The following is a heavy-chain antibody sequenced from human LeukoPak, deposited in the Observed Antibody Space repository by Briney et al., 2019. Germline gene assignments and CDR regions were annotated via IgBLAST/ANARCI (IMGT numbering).Heavy chain of an antibody. D-gene: IGHD3-16*01. CDR2: ISSSGPNM. Sequence: GGSLTLSCSASESLNGYAMSWVRQAPGMGLEWAASISSSGPNMYYADSVKGRFIISRDNAKKSLSLEMNSLTSHDTAIYYCARCALGVWADNYYMDVWGTGTTVSVSS. V-gene: IGHV3-21*01. J-gene: IGHJ6*03. CDR1: ESLNGYA. CDR3: ARCALGVWADNYYMDV.